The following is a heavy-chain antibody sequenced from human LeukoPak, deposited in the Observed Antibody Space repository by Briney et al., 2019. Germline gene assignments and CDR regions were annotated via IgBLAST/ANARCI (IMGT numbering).Heavy chain of an antibody. V-gene: IGHV3-9*01. CDR2: ISWNSGSI. CDR3: AKDKGITMVRGVIPHYYYGMDV. D-gene: IGHD3-10*01. CDR1: GFTFDDYA. Sequence: AGGSLRLSCAASGFTFDDYAMHWVRQAPGKGLEWVSGISWNSGSIGYADSVKGRFTISRDNAKNSLYLQMNSLRAEDTVLYYRAKDKGITMVRGVIPHYYYGMDVWGQGTTVTVSS. J-gene: IGHJ6*02.